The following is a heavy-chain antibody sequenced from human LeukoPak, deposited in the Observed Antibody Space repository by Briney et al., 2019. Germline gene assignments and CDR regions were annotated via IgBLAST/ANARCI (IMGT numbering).Heavy chain of an antibody. Sequence: PGGSLRLSCEASGFTFSNYAMSWVRQAPGKGLEWVALISYDGSNKYYTDSVKGRFTISRDNSKNTLYVQMNSLRAEDTAIYYCARVVRSIDGSFDYWGQGTLVTVSS. CDR2: ISYDGSNK. V-gene: IGHV3-30-3*01. J-gene: IGHJ4*02. CDR1: GFTFSNYA. CDR3: ARVVRSIDGSFDY. D-gene: IGHD3-10*01.